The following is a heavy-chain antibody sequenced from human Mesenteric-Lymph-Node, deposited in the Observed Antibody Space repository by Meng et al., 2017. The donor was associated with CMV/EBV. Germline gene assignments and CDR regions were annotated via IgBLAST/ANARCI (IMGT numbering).Heavy chain of an antibody. J-gene: IGHJ5*02. CDR1: GASISSITYY. Sequence: VSGASISSITYYWGWIRQPPGKGLEWIGNIYYSGSTYYNPSLKSRVTISVDTSENQFSLKLRSVTAADTAVYYCARLQWELLHWLDPWGQGTLVTVSS. CDR2: IYYSGST. CDR3: ARLQWELLHWLDP. D-gene: IGHD1-26*01. V-gene: IGHV4-39*01.